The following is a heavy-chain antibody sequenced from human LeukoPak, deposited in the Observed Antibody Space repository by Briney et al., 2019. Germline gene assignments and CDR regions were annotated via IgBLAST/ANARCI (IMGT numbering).Heavy chain of an antibody. J-gene: IGHJ4*02. Sequence: GGSLRLSCEASGFTFNECWMSWVCQAPGKGLQWVAHIKEDGTEKYYLDSVKGRFTITKDDAKSTLFLQMISLRVEDTALYYCVRAGWELDYWGQGTPVTVSS. CDR1: GFTFNECW. V-gene: IGHV3-7*01. CDR3: VRAGWELDY. D-gene: IGHD4-23*01. CDR2: IKEDGTEK.